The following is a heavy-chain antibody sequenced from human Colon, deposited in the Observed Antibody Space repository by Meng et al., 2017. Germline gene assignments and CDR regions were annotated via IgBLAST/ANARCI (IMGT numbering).Heavy chain of an antibody. Sequence: GGSLRLSCAASGFTFSNYWMSWVRQAPGKGLEWVANMKEDGGELYYVDSVKGRFTISRDNAKNSLYLQMNSLRAEDTAVYYCARDDDGSGHWRFYFDYWGQGTLVTVSS. J-gene: IGHJ4*02. D-gene: IGHD3-22*01. CDR1: GFTFSNYW. CDR2: MKEDGGEL. V-gene: IGHV3-7*01. CDR3: ARDDDGSGHWRFYFDY.